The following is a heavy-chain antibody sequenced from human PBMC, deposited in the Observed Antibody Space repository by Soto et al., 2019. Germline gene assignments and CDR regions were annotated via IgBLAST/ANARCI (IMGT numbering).Heavy chain of an antibody. V-gene: IGHV3-30-3*01. J-gene: IGHJ4*02. D-gene: IGHD4-17*01. CDR3: ARDQDYGGPFDY. CDR2: ISYDGSNK. Sequence: QVQLVESGGGVVQPGRSLRLSCAASGFTFSSYAMHWVRQAPGKGLEWVAVISYDGSNKYYADSVKGRFTISRDNSKNPLDLQMNSLRAEDTAVYYCARDQDYGGPFDYWGQGTLVTVSS. CDR1: GFTFSSYA.